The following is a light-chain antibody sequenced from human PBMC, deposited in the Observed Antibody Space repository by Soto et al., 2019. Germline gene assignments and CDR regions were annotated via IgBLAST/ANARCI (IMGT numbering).Light chain of an antibody. CDR2: DVK. V-gene: IGLV2-11*01. CDR1: SSDVGGYNY. CDR3: CSYAGGYTFV. J-gene: IGLJ1*01. Sequence: QSALTQPRSVSGSPGQSVTLSCTGTSSDVGGYNYVTWYQQYPGKAPKVMIYDVKTRPSGVPDRFSGSKSGNTASLTISGLQAEDEADYYCCSYAGGYTFVFGTGTKVTVL.